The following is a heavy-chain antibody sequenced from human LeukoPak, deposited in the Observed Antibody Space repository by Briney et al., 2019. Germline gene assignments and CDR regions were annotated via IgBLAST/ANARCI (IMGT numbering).Heavy chain of an antibody. Sequence: GSLRLSCTASGFSFSAYGMHWVRQAPGKGLEWVAVISYDGSNKYYADSVKGRFTISRDNSKNTLYLQMNSLRAEDTAVYYCASLVIGGSGTNAFDIWGQGTMVTVSS. V-gene: IGHV3-30*19. D-gene: IGHD1-26*01. CDR1: GFSFSAYG. CDR2: ISYDGSNK. J-gene: IGHJ3*02. CDR3: ASLVIGGSGTNAFDI.